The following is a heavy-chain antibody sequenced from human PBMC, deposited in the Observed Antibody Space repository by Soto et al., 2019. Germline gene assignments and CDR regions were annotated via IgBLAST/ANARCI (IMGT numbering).Heavy chain of an antibody. Sequence: EVQLVESGGGLVKPGGSLRLSCAASGFMFRPYSMNWVRQAPGKGLERVSSISSSSGYRFYADSVKGRFTVSRDNAENSLYLQMNSLGAEDTAVDYCARGDTRGWSLRDYYYYGMDVWGQGTTVTVSS. J-gene: IGHJ6*02. CDR2: ISSSSGYR. D-gene: IGHD6-19*01. V-gene: IGHV3-21*01. CDR1: GFMFRPYS. CDR3: ARGDTRGWSLRDYYYYGMDV.